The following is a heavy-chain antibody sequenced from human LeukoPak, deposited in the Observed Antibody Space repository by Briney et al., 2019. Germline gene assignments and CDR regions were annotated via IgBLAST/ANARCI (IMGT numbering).Heavy chain of an antibody. V-gene: IGHV1-69*13. J-gene: IGHJ4*02. CDR2: IIPIFGTA. D-gene: IGHD5-12*01. Sequence: ASVKVSCKASGDTFSSYAISWVRQGPGQGLEWMGGIIPIFGTANYAQKFQGRVTITADESTSTAYMELSSLRSEDTAVYYCARGGYSGYDSPFDYWGQGTLVTVSS. CDR3: ARGGYSGYDSPFDY. CDR1: GDTFSSYA.